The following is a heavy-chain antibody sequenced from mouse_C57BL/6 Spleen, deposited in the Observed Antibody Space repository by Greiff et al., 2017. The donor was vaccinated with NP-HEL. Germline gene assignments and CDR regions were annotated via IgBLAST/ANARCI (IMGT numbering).Heavy chain of an antibody. CDR3: TTLITTVVKYYYAMDY. V-gene: IGHV14-4*01. D-gene: IGHD1-1*01. J-gene: IGHJ4*01. CDR2: IDPENGDT. Sequence: VQLKESGAELVRPGASVKLSCTASGFNIKDDYMHWVKQRPEQGLEWIGWIDPENGDTEYASKFQGKATITADTSSNTAYLQLSSMTSEDTAVYYCTTLITTVVKYYYAMDYWGQGTSVTVSS. CDR1: GFNIKDDY.